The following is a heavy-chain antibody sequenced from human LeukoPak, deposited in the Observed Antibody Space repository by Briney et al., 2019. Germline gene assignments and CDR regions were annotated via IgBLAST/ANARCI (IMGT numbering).Heavy chain of an antibody. CDR3: AKATIRRLDP. D-gene: IGHD5-12*01. J-gene: IGHJ5*02. V-gene: IGHV4-34*01. CDR1: GGSFSGYY. Sequence: SETLSLTCAVYGGSFSGYYWSWIRQPPGKGLEWIGEINHSGSTNYSPSLKSRVTISVDMPKNQFSLKLSSLTAADTAVYYCAKATIRRLDPWGQGTLVTVSS. CDR2: INHSGST.